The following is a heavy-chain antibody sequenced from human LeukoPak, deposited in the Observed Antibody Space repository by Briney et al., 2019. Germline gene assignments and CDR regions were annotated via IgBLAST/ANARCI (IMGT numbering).Heavy chain of an antibody. CDR3: AKDMGRQLVPSTDYYYGMDV. D-gene: IGHD6-13*01. CDR2: ISWNSGSI. CDR1: GFTFDDYA. Sequence: TGGSLRLSCAASGFTFDDYAMHWVRQAPGKGLEWVSGISWNSGSIGYADSVKGRFTISRDNAKNSLYLQMNSLRAEDTALYYCAKDMGRQLVPSTDYYYGMDVWGQGTTVTVSS. V-gene: IGHV3-9*01. J-gene: IGHJ6*02.